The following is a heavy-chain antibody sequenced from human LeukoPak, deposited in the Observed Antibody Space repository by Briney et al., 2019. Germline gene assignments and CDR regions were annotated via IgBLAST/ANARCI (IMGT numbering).Heavy chain of an antibody. V-gene: IGHV1-69*05. D-gene: IGHD5-18*01. J-gene: IGHJ4*02. Sequence: ASVKVSCKASGGTFSSYAISWVRQAPGQGLEWMGRIIPIFGTANYAQKFQGRVTITTDEPTSTAYMELSSLRSEDTAVYYCARDWSGYSYGYYFDYWGQGTLVTVSS. CDR3: ARDWSGYSYGYYFDY. CDR2: IIPIFGTA. CDR1: GGTFSSYA.